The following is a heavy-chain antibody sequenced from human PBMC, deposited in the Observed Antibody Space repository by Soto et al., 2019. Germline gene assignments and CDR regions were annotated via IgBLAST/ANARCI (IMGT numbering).Heavy chain of an antibody. V-gene: IGHV4-61*01. Sequence: SETLSLTCTVSGGSFSSGSYCWSWIRQPPGKGLEWIGYIYYSGSTNYNPSLKSRVTISVDTSKNQFSLKLSSVTAADTAVYYCARQDYYYYGMDVWGQGTTVTVSS. J-gene: IGHJ6*02. CDR2: IYYSGST. CDR3: ARQDYYYYGMDV. CDR1: GGSFSSGSYC.